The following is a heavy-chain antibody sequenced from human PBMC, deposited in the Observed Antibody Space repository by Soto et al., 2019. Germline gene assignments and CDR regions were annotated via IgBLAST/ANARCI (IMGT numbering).Heavy chain of an antibody. J-gene: IGHJ4*02. Sequence: ASVKVSCKASGYTFTSYAMHWVRQAPGQRLEWMGWINAGNGNTKYSQKFQGRVTITRDTSASTAYMEQSSLRSEDTAAYYCARGPNPYYFDNWGQETLATVSS. V-gene: IGHV1-3*01. CDR1: GYTFTSYA. CDR2: INAGNGNT. CDR3: ARGPNPYYFDN.